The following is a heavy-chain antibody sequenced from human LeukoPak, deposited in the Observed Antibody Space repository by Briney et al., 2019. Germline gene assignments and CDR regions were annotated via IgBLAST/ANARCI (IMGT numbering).Heavy chain of an antibody. V-gene: IGHV3-30-3*01. CDR1: GFTFSSYA. D-gene: IGHD3-22*01. Sequence: GRSLRLSCAASGFTFSSYAMHWVRQAPGKGLEWVAVISYDGSNKYYADSVKGRFTISRDNSKNTLYLQMNSLRAEDTAVYYCASGYYDRSGAGGTIGAFDIGGQGTMVTVSS. J-gene: IGHJ3*02. CDR3: ASGYYDRSGAGGTIGAFDI. CDR2: ISYDGSNK.